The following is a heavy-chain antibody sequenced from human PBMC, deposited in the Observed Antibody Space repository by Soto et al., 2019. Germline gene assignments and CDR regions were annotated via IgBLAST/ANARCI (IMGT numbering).Heavy chain of an antibody. CDR3: ASRIVATIQGAFDI. Sequence: PGGSLRLSCAASGFTFSSYGMHWVRQAPGKGLEWVAVIWYDGSNKYYADSVKGRFTISRDNSKNTLYLQMNSLRAEDTAVYYCASRIVATIQGAFDIWGQGTMVTVSS. J-gene: IGHJ3*02. CDR2: IWYDGSNK. V-gene: IGHV3-33*01. D-gene: IGHD5-12*01. CDR1: GFTFSSYG.